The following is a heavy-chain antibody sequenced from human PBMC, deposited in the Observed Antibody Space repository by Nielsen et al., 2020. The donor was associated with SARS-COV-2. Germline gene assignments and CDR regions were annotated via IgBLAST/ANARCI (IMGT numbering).Heavy chain of an antibody. Sequence: SQTLSLTCVISGDRVSSNSVAWNWIRQSPSRGLEWLGRIYYRSKWFYEYATSVRSRITIDPDTSKNHFSLHLNSVTSEDTAMYYCTRDPGYYHGMDVCGQGTTVTVSS. CDR3: TRDPGYYHGMDV. V-gene: IGHV6-1*01. J-gene: IGHJ6*02. CDR2: IYYRSKWFY. CDR1: GDRVSSNSVA.